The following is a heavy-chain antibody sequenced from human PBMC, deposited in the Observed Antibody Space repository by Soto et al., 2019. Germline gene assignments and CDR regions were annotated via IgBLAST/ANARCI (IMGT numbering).Heavy chain of an antibody. Sequence: SETLSLTFTVSGGSMSSGGYYWSWTRQHPGKGLEWIGYIYYSGSTYYNPSLKSRVTISVDTSKNQFSLKLSSVTAADKAVYYCARDQLAAAGLYNWFDPWGQGTLVTVSS. CDR2: IYYSGST. V-gene: IGHV4-31*03. CDR1: GGSMSSGGYY. D-gene: IGHD6-13*01. CDR3: ARDQLAAAGLYNWFDP. J-gene: IGHJ5*02.